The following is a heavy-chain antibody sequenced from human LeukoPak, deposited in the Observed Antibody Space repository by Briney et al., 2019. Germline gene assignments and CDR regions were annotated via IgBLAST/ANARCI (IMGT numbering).Heavy chain of an antibody. CDR3: ASSGSYRFDY. V-gene: IGHV3-48*02. CDR1: GXTFSSYS. D-gene: IGHD1-26*01. Sequence: GGSLXLSCXASGXTFSSYSMNWVRQAPGKGLEWVSHITASGTAMFYADSVKGRFTISRDNAKNSLYLQMNSLRDEDTAVYYCASSGSYRFDYWGQGTLVTVSS. CDR2: ITASGTAM. J-gene: IGHJ4*02.